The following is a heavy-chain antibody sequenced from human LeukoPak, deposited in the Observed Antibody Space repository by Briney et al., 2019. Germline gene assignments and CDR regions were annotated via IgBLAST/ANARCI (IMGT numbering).Heavy chain of an antibody. D-gene: IGHD2-2*01. J-gene: IGHJ4*02. V-gene: IGHV3-23*01. Sequence: AGGSLRLSCAASGFTFSSFATSWVRQAPGKGLEWVSSISGSGDSTNYADSVKGRFTISRDNSKTTLYLQMNSLRADDTAVYYCAKDRSDNTTWYVGSHWGQGTLVIVSS. CDR1: GFTFSSFA. CDR3: AKDRSDNTTWYVGSH. CDR2: ISGSGDST.